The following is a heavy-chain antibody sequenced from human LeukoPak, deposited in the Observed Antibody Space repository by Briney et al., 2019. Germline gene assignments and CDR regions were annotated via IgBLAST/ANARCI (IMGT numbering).Heavy chain of an antibody. V-gene: IGHV4-59*08. CDR3: ARQPRGCSSTSCYHFDY. CDR1: GGPISSHY. CDR2: IYYSGST. Sequence: SETLSLTCTVSGGPISSHYWSWIRQPPGKGLEWIGYIYYSGSTNYNPSLKSRVTISVDTSKNQFSLKLSSVTAADTAVYYCARQPRGCSSTSCYHFDYWGQGTLVTVSS. J-gene: IGHJ4*02. D-gene: IGHD2-2*01.